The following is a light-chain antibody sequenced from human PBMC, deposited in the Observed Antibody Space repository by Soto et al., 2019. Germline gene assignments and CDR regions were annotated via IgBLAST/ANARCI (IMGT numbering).Light chain of an antibody. Sequence: QSVLTQPPSASGIPGQRVTISCSGSRSNIGSNNVNWYQQLPGTAPRLLTFNNHLRPSGVPERFSGSKSGTSASLSISGLQSEDEGDYCCAAWDDSLDGYVLGTGTKLTVL. J-gene: IGLJ1*01. CDR1: RSNIGSNN. V-gene: IGLV1-44*01. CDR3: AAWDDSLDGYV. CDR2: NNH.